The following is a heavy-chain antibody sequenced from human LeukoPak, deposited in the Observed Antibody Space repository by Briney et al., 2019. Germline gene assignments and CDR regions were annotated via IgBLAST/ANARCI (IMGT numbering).Heavy chain of an antibody. CDR2: IYYSGST. D-gene: IGHD6-13*01. CDR3: GRVGSSWANWFDP. V-gene: IGHV4-31*03. J-gene: IGHJ5*02. Sequence: SETLSLTCTVSGGSISSGGHYWRWIRQHPGEGLEWIGYIYYSGSTYYNPSLKSRVTISVDTSKNQFSLKVNSVTAADTAVYYCGRVGSSWANWFDPWGQGTLVTVYS. CDR1: GGSISSGGHY.